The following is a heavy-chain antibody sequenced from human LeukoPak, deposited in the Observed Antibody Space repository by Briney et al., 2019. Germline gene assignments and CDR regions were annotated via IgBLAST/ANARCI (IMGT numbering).Heavy chain of an antibody. CDR2: ISYDGSNK. D-gene: IGHD6-19*01. CDR1: GFTFSSYA. Sequence: GGSLRLSCAASGFTFSSYAMHWVRQAPGKRLEWVAVISYDGSNKYYADSVKGRFTISRDNSKNTLYLQMNSLRAEDTAVYYCAREGFGEQWLVREYFDYWGQGTLVTVSS. CDR3: AREGFGEQWLVREYFDY. J-gene: IGHJ4*02. V-gene: IGHV3-30-3*01.